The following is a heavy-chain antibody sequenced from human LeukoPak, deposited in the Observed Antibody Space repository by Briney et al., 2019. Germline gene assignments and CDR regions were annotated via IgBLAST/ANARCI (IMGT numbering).Heavy chain of an antibody. CDR2: INPNSGGT. J-gene: IGHJ3*02. V-gene: IGHV1-2*02. CDR1: GYTFTGYY. D-gene: IGHD3-22*01. Sequence: ASVKVSCKASGYTFTGYYMHWVRQAPGQGLEWMGWINPNSGGTDYAQKFQGRVTMTRDTSISTAYMELSRLRSDDTAVYYCARGGVLGYYYDRSGYQVDACDIWGQGTMVSVSS. CDR3: ARGGVLGYYYDRSGYQVDACDI.